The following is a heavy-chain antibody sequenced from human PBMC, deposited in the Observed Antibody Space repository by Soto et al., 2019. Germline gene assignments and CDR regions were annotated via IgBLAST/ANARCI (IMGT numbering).Heavy chain of an antibody. CDR1: GFTFSSYS. CDR2: ISSSSSTI. Sequence: EVQLVESGGGLVQPGGSLRLSCAASGFTFSSYSMNWVRQAPGKGLEWVSYISSSSSTIYYADSVKGRFTISRDNAKNSLYLQMNSLRDEDTAVYYCARDVFDYVWGSYRPGHFDSWGQGTLVTVSS. CDR3: ARDVFDYVWGSYRPGHFDS. V-gene: IGHV3-48*02. D-gene: IGHD3-16*02. J-gene: IGHJ4*02.